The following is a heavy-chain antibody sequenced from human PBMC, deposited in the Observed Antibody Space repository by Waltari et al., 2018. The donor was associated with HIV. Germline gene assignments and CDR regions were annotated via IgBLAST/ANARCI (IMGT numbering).Heavy chain of an antibody. Sequence: EVQLVESGGGLLQPGRSLRLSCTASGFTFGDYAMSWFRQARGKGLEWVVFIRSKAYGATTEYDASVKGRFTISRDDSKGIAYLKMNSLKTEDTAVYYCTRDSIRAYVGMYVWGQ. CDR1: GFTFGDYA. J-gene: IGHJ6*02. CDR3: TRDSIRAYVGMYV. V-gene: IGHV3-49*03. D-gene: IGHD2-2*01. CDR2: IRSKAYGATT.